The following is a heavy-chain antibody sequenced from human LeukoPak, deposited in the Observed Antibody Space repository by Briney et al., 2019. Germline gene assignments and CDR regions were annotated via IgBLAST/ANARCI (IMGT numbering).Heavy chain of an antibody. CDR3: ARVMGLYSYGSFDY. V-gene: IGHV4-4*07. Sequence: SETLSLTCTVSGGSISSYYWSWIRQPAGKGLEWIGRIYTSGSTNYNPSLKSRVTMSVDTSKNQFSLKLSSVTAADTAVYYCARVMGLYSYGSFDYWGQGTLVTVSS. J-gene: IGHJ4*02. CDR1: GGSISSYY. CDR2: IYTSGST. D-gene: IGHD5-18*01.